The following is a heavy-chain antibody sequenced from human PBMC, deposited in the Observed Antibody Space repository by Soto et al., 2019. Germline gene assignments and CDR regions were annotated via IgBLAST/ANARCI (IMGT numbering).Heavy chain of an antibody. V-gene: IGHV1-18*01. Sequence: ASVKVSCKASGYTFTSYGISWVRQAPGQGLEWMGWISAYNGNTNYAQKIQGRVTMTADTSTSTAYMEMRSLRSDDTALFYFARTPGTGITSVIPEYWGQGTLVTVAS. CDR1: GYTFTSYG. D-gene: IGHD1-7*01. CDR2: ISAYNGNT. CDR3: ARTPGTGITSVIPEY. J-gene: IGHJ4*02.